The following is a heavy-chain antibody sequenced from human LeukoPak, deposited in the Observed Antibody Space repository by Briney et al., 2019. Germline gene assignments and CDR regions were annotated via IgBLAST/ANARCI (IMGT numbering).Heavy chain of an antibody. CDR1: GFTFSSDF. Sequence: PGGSLRLSCVASGFTFSSDFMHWIRQAPGEGLMYVSQISGDETYTNYADSVKGRFTISRDNAKNTLYLQMNSLRAEDTAVYYCARDLTYYYDSSGYSDYWGQGTLVTVSS. CDR3: ARDLTYYYDSSGYSDY. D-gene: IGHD3-22*01. CDR2: ISGDETYT. J-gene: IGHJ4*02. V-gene: IGHV3-74*01.